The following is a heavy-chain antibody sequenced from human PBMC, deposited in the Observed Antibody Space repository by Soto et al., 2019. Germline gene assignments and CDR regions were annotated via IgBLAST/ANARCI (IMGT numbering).Heavy chain of an antibody. D-gene: IGHD6-6*01. J-gene: IGHJ4*02. Sequence: QVQLVQSGAEVKKPGSSVKVSCKASGGTFSSYTISWVRQDPGQGLEWMGRIIPILGIANYAQKFQGRVTITADKSTSTAYMELSSLRSEDTAVYYFAGCYSSSCQFDYWGQGTLVTVSS. V-gene: IGHV1-69*02. CDR2: IIPILGIA. CDR3: AGCYSSSCQFDY. CDR1: GGTFSSYT.